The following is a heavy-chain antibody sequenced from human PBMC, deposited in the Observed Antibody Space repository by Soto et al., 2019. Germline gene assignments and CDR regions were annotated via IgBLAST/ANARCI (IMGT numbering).Heavy chain of an antibody. CDR2: ISYDGSNE. V-gene: IGHV3-30*04. D-gene: IGHD2-21*02. Sequence: GGSLRLSCAASGFTFSSYAMHWVRQAPGKGLEWVALISYDGSNEYYADSVKGRFSISRDNSKNTLYLQMNSLRAEDTAVYYCARSVVTAIPHYFQHWGQGTLVTVSS. J-gene: IGHJ1*01. CDR1: GFTFSSYA. CDR3: ARSVVTAIPHYFQH.